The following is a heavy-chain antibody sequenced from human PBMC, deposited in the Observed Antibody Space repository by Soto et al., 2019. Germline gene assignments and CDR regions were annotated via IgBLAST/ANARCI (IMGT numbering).Heavy chain of an antibody. V-gene: IGHV1-3*01. J-gene: IGHJ4*02. CDR2: INAGNGNT. D-gene: IGHD6-13*01. CDR3: ARDGDSSSWYPFDY. CDR1: GYTFTSYA. Sequence: QVQLVQSGAEVKKPGASVKVSCKASGYTFTSYAMHWVRQTPGQRLEWMGWINAGNGNTKYSQKFQGRVTITRDTSASTAYMELSSLGSEDTAVYYCARDGDSSSWYPFDYWGQGTLVTVSS.